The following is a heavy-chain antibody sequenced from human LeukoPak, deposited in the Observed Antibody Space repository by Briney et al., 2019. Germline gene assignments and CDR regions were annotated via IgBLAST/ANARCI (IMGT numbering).Heavy chain of an antibody. CDR3: ARVDSSGYYGHYFDY. J-gene: IGHJ4*02. CDR2: INPSGGST. Sequence: GASVKVSCKASGYTFSSYYMHWVRQAPGQGLEWMGIINPSGGSTTYAQKFQGRVTMTRDTSTSTVYMELSSLRSEDTAVYYCARVDSSGYYGHYFDYWGQGTLATVSS. V-gene: IGHV1-46*01. CDR1: GYTFSSYY. D-gene: IGHD3-22*01.